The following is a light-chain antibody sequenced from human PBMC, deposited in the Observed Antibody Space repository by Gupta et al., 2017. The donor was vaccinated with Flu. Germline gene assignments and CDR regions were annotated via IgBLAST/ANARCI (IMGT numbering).Light chain of an antibody. V-gene: IGKV3-20*01. CDR3: QQYGDSPPT. CDR2: GVS. CDR1: QSVGSSY. Sequence: ERATLSCRASQSVGSSYLAWYQQKPGQAPRLLIFGVSSRATGIPDRFSGSGSGTDFTLTISRLEPEDFAVYYCQQYGDSPPTFGGGTEVEI. J-gene: IGKJ4*01.